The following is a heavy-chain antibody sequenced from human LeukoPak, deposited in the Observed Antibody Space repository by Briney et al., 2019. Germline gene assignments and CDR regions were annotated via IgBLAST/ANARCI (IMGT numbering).Heavy chain of an antibody. D-gene: IGHD4-23*01. V-gene: IGHV3-64*04. Sequence: GGSLRLSCSASGFTFSTYAMHWVRQAPGKGLEYVSAISSNGGDTNYADSVKGRFTISRDNSKNTLYLQMNSLRAEDTAVYYCAKAAPSTVVTGGYFDYWGQGTLVTASS. CDR2: ISSNGGDT. CDR3: AKAAPSTVVTGGYFDY. J-gene: IGHJ4*02. CDR1: GFTFSTYA.